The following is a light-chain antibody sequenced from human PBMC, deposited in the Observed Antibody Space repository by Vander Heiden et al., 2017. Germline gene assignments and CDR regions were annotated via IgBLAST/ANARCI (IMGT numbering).Light chain of an antibody. CDR1: QSITTY. CDR3: QQSYNIARRT. J-gene: IGKJ1*01. Sequence: DIQMTQSPSSLSASVGDRVTITCRASQSITTYLNWYQQKPGKAPNLLIYAASTLQNGVPSRFSGSGSGTDFTLTISGLLPEDFATYYCQQSYNIARRTFGQGTKVGFK. V-gene: IGKV1-39*01. CDR2: AAS.